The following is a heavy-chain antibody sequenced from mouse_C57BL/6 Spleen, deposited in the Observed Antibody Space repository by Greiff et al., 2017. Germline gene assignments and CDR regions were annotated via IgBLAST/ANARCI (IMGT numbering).Heavy chain of an antibody. J-gene: IGHJ1*03. V-gene: IGHV7-3*01. CDR1: GFTFTDYY. CDR3: ARGYDRYFDV. Sequence: EVKLMESGGGLVQPGGSLSLSCAASGFTFTDYYMSWVRQPPGKALEWLGFIRNKANGYTTEYSASVKGRFTISRDNSQSILYLQMNALRAEDSATYYCARGYDRYFDVWGTGTTVTVSS. CDR2: IRNKANGYTT. D-gene: IGHD2-12*01.